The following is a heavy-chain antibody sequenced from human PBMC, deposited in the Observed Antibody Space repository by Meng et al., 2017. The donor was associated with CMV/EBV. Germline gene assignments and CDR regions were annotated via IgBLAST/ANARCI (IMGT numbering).Heavy chain of an antibody. J-gene: IGHJ6*02. CDR2: IYSGGST. Sequence: GESLKISCAASGFTVSSNYMSWVRQAPGKGLEWVSVIYSGGSTYYADSVKGRFTISRGNSKNTLYLQMNSLRAEDTAVYYCTSFPRFIYYGMDVWGQGTTVTVSS. CDR3: TSFPRFIYYGMDV. D-gene: IGHD3-10*01. V-gene: IGHV3-66*02. CDR1: GFTVSSNY.